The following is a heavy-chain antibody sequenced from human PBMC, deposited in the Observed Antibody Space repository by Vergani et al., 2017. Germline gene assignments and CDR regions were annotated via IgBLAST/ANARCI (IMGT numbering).Heavy chain of an antibody. CDR1: GFTFSDYY. D-gene: IGHD4-11*01. Sequence: QVQLVESGGGVVQPGRSLRLSCAASGFTFSDYYMSWIRQAPGKGLEWVSYISSSSSYTNYADSVKGRFTISRDNAKNSLYLQMNSLRAEDTAVYYCARDLRFYSNYWYFDLWGRGTLVTVSS. J-gene: IGHJ2*01. V-gene: IGHV3-11*05. CDR2: ISSSSSYT. CDR3: ARDLRFYSNYWYFDL.